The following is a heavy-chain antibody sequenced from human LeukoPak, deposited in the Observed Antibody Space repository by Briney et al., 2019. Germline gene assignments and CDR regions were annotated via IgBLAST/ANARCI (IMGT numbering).Heavy chain of an antibody. Sequence: GGSLRLSCAASGFTFSSYSMNWVRQAPGKGLEWVSSISSSSSSYTYYADSVKGRFTISRDNAKNSLYLQMNSLRAEDTAVYYCARDLDPSSLVVVPAAFDYWGQGTLVTVSS. J-gene: IGHJ4*02. CDR2: ISSSSSSYT. CDR1: GFTFSSYS. CDR3: ARDLDPSSLVVVPAAFDY. V-gene: IGHV3-21*01. D-gene: IGHD2-2*01.